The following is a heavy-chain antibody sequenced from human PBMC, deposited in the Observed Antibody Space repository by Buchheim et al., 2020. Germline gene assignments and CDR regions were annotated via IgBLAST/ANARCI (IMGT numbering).Heavy chain of an antibody. Sequence: QVQLVESGGGLVKPGGSLRLSCAASGFTFSDYYMSWIRQAPGKGLEWVSYISSSSSYTNYADSVKGRFTISRDNAKNSLYLQMNSLRAEDTAVYYCARDKPSYYYDSSGYFLNYYYYGMDVWGQGTT. CDR1: GFTFSDYY. CDR3: ARDKPSYYYDSSGYFLNYYYYGMDV. CDR2: ISSSSSYT. J-gene: IGHJ6*02. D-gene: IGHD3-22*01. V-gene: IGHV3-11*06.